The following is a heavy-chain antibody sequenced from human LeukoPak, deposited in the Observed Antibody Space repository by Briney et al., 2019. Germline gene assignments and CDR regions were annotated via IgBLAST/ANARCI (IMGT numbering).Heavy chain of an antibody. CDR2: ISGSGGST. Sequence: GGSLRLSCAASGFTFSRYAMYWVRQAPGKGLEWVSVISGSGGSTYYADSVKGRFTISRDNSKNTLYLQMSSLRAEDTAVYYCAKEAVDYDILTGYYTTGYFDYWGQGTLVTVSS. CDR3: AKEAVDYDILTGYYTTGYFDY. J-gene: IGHJ4*02. V-gene: IGHV3-23*01. D-gene: IGHD3-9*01. CDR1: GFTFSRYA.